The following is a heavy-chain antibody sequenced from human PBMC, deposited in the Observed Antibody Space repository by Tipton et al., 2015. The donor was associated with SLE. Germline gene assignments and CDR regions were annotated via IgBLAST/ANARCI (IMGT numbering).Heavy chain of an antibody. Sequence: GSLRLSCAASGFTFSSYSMNWVRQAPGKGLEWVSSISSSSSYIYYADSVKGRFTISRDNAKNSLYLQMNSLRAEDTAVYYCARENGLAAAEDYWGQGTLVTVSS. J-gene: IGHJ4*02. CDR3: ARENGLAAAEDY. CDR2: ISSSSSYI. CDR1: GFTFSSYS. V-gene: IGHV3-21*01. D-gene: IGHD6-13*01.